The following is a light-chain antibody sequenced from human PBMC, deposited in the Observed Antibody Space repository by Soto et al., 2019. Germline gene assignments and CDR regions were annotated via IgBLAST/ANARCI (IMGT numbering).Light chain of an antibody. J-gene: IGLJ1*01. CDR3: GSYSCSSSLYV. V-gene: IGLV2-14*03. CDR1: SSDDGGSNY. Sequence: QSALTQPASVSGSPGQSITISCTGTSSDDGGSNYVSWYQQHPGKAPKLMIYDVSNRPSGVSNRFSGSKSGNTASLTISGLQAEDEDDYYCGSYSCSSSLYVFGTGTKLTVL. CDR2: DVS.